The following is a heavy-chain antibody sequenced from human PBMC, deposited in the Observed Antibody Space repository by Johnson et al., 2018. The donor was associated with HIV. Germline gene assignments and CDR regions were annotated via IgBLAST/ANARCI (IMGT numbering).Heavy chain of an antibody. V-gene: IGHV3-43D*03. Sequence: VQLVESGGVVVQPGGSLRLSCAASGFTFDDYAMHWVRQAPGKGLEWVSLISWDGGSTYYADSVKGRFTISRDNSKNSLYLQMNSLRAEDTGFYYCARYLDTGGAIGAFDIWGQGTMVTVSS. D-gene: IGHD3-10*01. CDR3: ARYLDTGGAIGAFDI. J-gene: IGHJ3*02. CDR2: ISWDGGST. CDR1: GFTFDDYA.